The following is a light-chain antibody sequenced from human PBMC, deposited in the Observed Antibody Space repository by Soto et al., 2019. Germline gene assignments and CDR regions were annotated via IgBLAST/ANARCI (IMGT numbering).Light chain of an antibody. J-gene: IGLJ3*02. CDR3: QSYDSPKEV. Sequence: NFMLTQPHSVSESPGKTVTISCTRSSGRVASNYVQWYQQRPGSAPTTVIFEDDQRPSGVPDRFSGSIDSSSNSAFLTISGLKTEDEADYYCQSYDSPKEVFGGGTKLPS. CDR2: EDD. V-gene: IGLV6-57*04. CDR1: SGRVASNY.